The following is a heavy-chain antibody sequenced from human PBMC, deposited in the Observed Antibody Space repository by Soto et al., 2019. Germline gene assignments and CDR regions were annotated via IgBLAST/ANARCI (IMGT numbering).Heavy chain of an antibody. J-gene: IGHJ5*02. CDR1: SSDITTYY. CDR3: ARCPIDHNRFDP. D-gene: IGHD3-9*01. V-gene: IGHV4-59*01. CDR2: IYDTGST. Sequence: SETLSLTYSVYSSDITTYYWSWLRQSPGKGLEWIGHIYDTGSTSYNPSLKSRVTISVDTSNKQFSLRLSAVTAADTAVYYCARCPIDHNRFDPWGQGTLVTVSS.